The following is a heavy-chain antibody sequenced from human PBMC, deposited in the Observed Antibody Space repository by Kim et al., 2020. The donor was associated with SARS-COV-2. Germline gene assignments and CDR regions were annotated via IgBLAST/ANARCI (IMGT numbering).Heavy chain of an antibody. CDR3: ARGDCSGGSCYSLDY. V-gene: IGHV3-13*02. Sequence: GTVKGRFTISREKAKNSLYLQMSSLRAGDTGVYYCARGDCSGGSCYSLDYWGQGNLVTVSS. D-gene: IGHD2-15*01. J-gene: IGHJ4*02.